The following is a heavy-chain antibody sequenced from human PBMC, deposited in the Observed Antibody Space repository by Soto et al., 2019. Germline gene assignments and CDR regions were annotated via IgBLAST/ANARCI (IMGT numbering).Heavy chain of an antibody. D-gene: IGHD3-10*01. CDR1: GFTFSSYG. J-gene: IGHJ4*02. CDR2: ISYDGSNK. Sequence: GGSLRLSCAASGFTFSSYGMHWVRQAPGKGLEWVAVISYDGSNKYYADSVKGRFTISRDNSKNTLYLQMNSLRAEDTAVYYCARDISPPLWYFDYWGQGTLVTVSS. CDR3: ARDISPPLWYFDY. V-gene: IGHV3-30*03.